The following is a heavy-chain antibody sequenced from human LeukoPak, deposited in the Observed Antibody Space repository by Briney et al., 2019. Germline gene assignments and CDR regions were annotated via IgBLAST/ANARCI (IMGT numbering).Heavy chain of an antibody. CDR3: AKGSPLIGVAVPPLFDY. CDR2: ISYDGSNK. D-gene: IGHD6-19*01. CDR1: GFTFSSYG. V-gene: IGHV3-30*18. J-gene: IGHJ4*02. Sequence: GGSLRLSCAASGFTFSSYGMHWVRQAPGKGLEWVAVISYDGSNKYYADSVKGRFTISRDNSKNTLYLQMNSLRAEDTAVYYCAKGSPLIGVAVPPLFDYWGQGTLVTVSS.